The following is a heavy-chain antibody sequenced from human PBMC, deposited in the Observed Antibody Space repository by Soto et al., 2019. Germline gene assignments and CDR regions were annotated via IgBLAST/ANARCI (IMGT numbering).Heavy chain of an antibody. J-gene: IGHJ3*01. CDR2: ISCDGMNK. CDR3: GPTTSYDYVWGSYRYWGDAFDL. V-gene: IGHV3-30*03. CDR1: GFIFSTYG. Sequence: QVQLVESGGGVVQPGRSLRLSCAASGFIFSTYGMHWVRQAPGKGLEWVAVISCDGMNKYSADSVKVRFSISRDNFKNTLCLRMNRLRADDTGVYYCGPTTSYDYVWGSYRYWGDAFDLWGQGTMVSVSS. D-gene: IGHD3-16*02.